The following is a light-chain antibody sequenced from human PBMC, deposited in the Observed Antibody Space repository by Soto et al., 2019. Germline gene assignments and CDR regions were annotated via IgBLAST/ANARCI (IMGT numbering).Light chain of an antibody. CDR3: SSYTTTSTLGV. CDR2: EVT. CDR1: SSDVGAYNL. V-gene: IGLV2-14*01. Sequence: QPALTQPASVSGSPGQSITISCTGTSSDVGAYNLVSWYQQYPGKAPKLMVYEVTNRPSGVSNRFSGSKSGNAASLTISGLQAEDEADYYCSSYTTTSTLGVFGTGTKVTVL. J-gene: IGLJ1*01.